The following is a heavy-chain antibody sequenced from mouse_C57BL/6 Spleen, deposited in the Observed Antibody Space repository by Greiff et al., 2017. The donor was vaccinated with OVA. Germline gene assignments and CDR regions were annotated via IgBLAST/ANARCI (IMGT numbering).Heavy chain of an antibody. Sequence: EVMLVESGGDLVKPGGSLKLSCAASGFTFSSYGMSWVRQTPDKRLEWVATISSGGSYTYYPDSVKGRFTISRDNAKHTLYLQMSSLKSEDTAVYYCARNLYDYGAMDYWGQGTSVTVSS. D-gene: IGHD2-4*01. CDR1: GFTFSSYG. CDR2: ISSGGSYT. CDR3: ARNLYDYGAMDY. V-gene: IGHV5-6*01. J-gene: IGHJ4*01.